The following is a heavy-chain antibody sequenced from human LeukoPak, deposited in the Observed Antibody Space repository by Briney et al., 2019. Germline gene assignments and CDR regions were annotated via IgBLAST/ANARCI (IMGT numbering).Heavy chain of an antibody. CDR3: ARDQVEMATISNFDY. CDR2: INPNSGGT. V-gene: IGHV1-2*06. D-gene: IGHD5-24*01. Sequence: GASVKVSCKASGYPFTGYYMHWVRQAPGQGLEWMGRINPNSGGTNYAQKFQGRVTMTRDTSISTAYMELSRLRSDDTAVYYCARDQVEMATISNFDYWGQGTLVTVSS. J-gene: IGHJ4*02. CDR1: GYPFTGYY.